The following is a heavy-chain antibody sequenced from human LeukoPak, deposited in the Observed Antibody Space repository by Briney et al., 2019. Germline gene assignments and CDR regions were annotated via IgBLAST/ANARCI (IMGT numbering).Heavy chain of an antibody. D-gene: IGHD5-18*01. CDR3: ARDRAGAMVSFGY. V-gene: IGHV3-7*01. CDR1: GGTFSTYA. J-gene: IGHJ4*02. CDR2: IKQDGSEK. Sequence: SLKVSCKASGGTFSTYAISWVRQAPGKGLEWVANIKQDGSEKYYVDSVKGRFTISRDNAKNSLYLQMNSLRAEDTAVYYCARDRAGAMVSFGYWGQGTLVAVSS.